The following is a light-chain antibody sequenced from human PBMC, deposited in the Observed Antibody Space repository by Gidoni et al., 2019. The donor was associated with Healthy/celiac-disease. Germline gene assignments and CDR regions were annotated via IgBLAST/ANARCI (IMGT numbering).Light chain of an antibody. CDR1: QSVSSY. CDR2: DAS. CDR3: QQRSNWPPT. Sequence: EIVSTPSPATLSLSPGERATLSCRASQSVSSYLAWYQQKPGQAPRLLIYDASNRATGIPARFSGSGSGTDFTLTISSLEPEDFAVYYCQQRSNWPPTFXGXTKVEIK. V-gene: IGKV3-11*01. J-gene: IGKJ4*01.